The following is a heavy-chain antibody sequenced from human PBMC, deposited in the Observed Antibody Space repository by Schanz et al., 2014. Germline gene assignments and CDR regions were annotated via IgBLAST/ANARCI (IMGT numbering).Heavy chain of an antibody. D-gene: IGHD2-2*01. Sequence: EVQVVESGGGLVQPGRSLRLSCAASGFIFEDYAMHWVRQAPGKGLEWVSGISGSGGSTDYADSVKGRFIIPRDNSKNTLYLQMNSLRAEDTAVYYCAAHETLSTTACYPSWGQGTLVAVSS. CDR2: ISGSGGST. CDR1: GFIFEDYA. CDR3: AAHETLSTTACYPS. V-gene: IGHV3-23*04. J-gene: IGHJ4*02.